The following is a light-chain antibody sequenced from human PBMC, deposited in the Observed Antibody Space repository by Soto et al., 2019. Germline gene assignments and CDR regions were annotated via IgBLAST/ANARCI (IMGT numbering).Light chain of an antibody. CDR1: QSVSSS. CDR3: QQYGTSGT. V-gene: IGKV3-20*01. Sequence: EIMLTQSPATLCVSPGERATLSCRASQSVSSSLDWYQQKPGQAPRLLIYGASNGATGIPDRLSGGGSGTVFTLTISRLQPEDSAVYYCQQYGTSGTFGQGTKVDIK. J-gene: IGKJ1*01. CDR2: GAS.